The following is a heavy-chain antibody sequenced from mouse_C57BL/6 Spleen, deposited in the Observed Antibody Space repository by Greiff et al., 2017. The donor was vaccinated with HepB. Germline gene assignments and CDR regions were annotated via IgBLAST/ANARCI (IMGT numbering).Heavy chain of an antibody. CDR1: GYSFTGYY. V-gene: IGHV1-31*01. CDR3: ASYYYGSRGGLDY. J-gene: IGHJ2*01. D-gene: IGHD1-1*01. CDR2: IYPYNGVS. Sequence: EVHLVESGPELVKPGASVKISCKASGYSFTGYYMHWVKQSHGNILDWIGYIYPYNGVSSYNQKFKGKATLTVDKSSSTAYMELRSLTSEDSAVYYCASYYYGSRGGLDYWGQGTTLTVSS.